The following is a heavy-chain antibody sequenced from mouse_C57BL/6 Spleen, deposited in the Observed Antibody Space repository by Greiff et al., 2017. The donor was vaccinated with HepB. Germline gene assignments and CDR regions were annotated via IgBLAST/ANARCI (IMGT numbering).Heavy chain of an antibody. Sequence: QVQLQQSGAELVRPGTSVKMSCKASGYTFTNYWIGWAKQRPGHGLEWIGDIYPGGGYTNYNEKFKGKATLTADKSSSTAYMQFSSLTSEDSAIYYCARRYDYDGAWFAYWGQGTLVTVSA. J-gene: IGHJ3*01. V-gene: IGHV1-63*01. CDR3: ARRYDYDGAWFAY. CDR2: IYPGGGYT. D-gene: IGHD2-4*01. CDR1: GYTFTNYW.